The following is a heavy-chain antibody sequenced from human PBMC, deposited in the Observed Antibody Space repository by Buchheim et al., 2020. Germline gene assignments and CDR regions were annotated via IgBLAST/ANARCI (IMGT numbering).Heavy chain of an antibody. CDR2: INHSGST. CDR3: AGGRICGYYLVLDY. D-gene: IGHD3-22*01. J-gene: IGHJ4*02. CDR1: GGSSSGYY. Sequence: QVQLQQWGAGLLKPSETLSLTCAVHGGSSSGYYWSWIRQPPGKGLEWIGEINHSGSTNYNPSLKSRVTISVDTSKNQFSLILSSVTAADTAVYYCAGGRICGYYLVLDYWGQGTL. V-gene: IGHV4-34*01.